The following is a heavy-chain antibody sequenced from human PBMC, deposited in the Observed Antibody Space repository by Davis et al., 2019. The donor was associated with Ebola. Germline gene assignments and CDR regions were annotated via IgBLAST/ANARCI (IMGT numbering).Heavy chain of an antibody. CDR2: ISGSGGST. Sequence: GGSLRLSCTDSVITFSSYAMTWVRQAPGKGLEWVSAISGSGGSTYYADSVKGRFTISRDNSKNTLYLQMNSLSAEDTAIYYCARDRDYYDRSAYHPRGWFDLWGQGTLVIVSS. J-gene: IGHJ5*02. CDR1: VITFSSYA. CDR3: ARDRDYYDRSAYHPRGWFDL. D-gene: IGHD3-22*01. V-gene: IGHV3-23*01.